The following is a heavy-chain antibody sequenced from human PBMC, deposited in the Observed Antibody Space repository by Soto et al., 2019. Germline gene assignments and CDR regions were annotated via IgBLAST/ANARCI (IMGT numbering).Heavy chain of an antibody. CDR2: IKSKTDGGTT. CDR3: TTDPALYYDIFTGSTSPDYFDY. CDR1: GVKLEYGE. Sequence: GGSMRHSGAGSGVKLEYGERAWVRQAVGRGLEWVGRIKSKTDGGTTDYAAPVKGRFTISRDDSKNTLYLQMNSLKTEDTAVYYCTTDPALYYDIFTGSTSPDYFDYWCQGTLVTVSS. J-gene: IGHJ4*02. V-gene: IGHV3-15*01. D-gene: IGHD3-9*01.